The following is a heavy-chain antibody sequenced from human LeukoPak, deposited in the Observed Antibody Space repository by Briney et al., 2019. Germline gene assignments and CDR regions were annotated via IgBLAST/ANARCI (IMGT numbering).Heavy chain of an antibody. CDR1: GDSVSSNSAD. J-gene: IGHJ4*02. V-gene: IGHV6-1*01. CDR3: ARGKGGMIDN. D-gene: IGHD1-26*01. CDR2: TYYRSKWYN. Sequence: SQTLSLTCAISGDSVSSNSADWNWIRQSPSRGLEWLGRTYYRSKWYNGYAASVKSRIIINPDTSKNQFSLQLNSVTPEDTAVYYCARGKGGMIDNWGQGILVTVSS.